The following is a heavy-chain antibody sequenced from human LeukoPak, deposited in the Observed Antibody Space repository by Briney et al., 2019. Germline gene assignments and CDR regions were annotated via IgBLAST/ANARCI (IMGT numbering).Heavy chain of an antibody. V-gene: IGHV4-59*01. D-gene: IGHD3-22*01. Sequence: SETLSLTCTVSGGSISSYYWSWIRQPPGKGLEWIGYIYYSGSTNYNPSLKSRVTISVDTSKNQFSLKLSSVTAADTAVYYCARSPYYYDSSGYPIDYWGQGTLVTVSS. CDR2: IYYSGST. CDR3: ARSPYYYDSSGYPIDY. CDR1: GGSISSYY. J-gene: IGHJ4*02.